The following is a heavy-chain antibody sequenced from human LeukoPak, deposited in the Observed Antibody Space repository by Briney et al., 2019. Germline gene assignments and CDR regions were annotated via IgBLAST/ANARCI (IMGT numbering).Heavy chain of an antibody. V-gene: IGHV3-30*18. Sequence: GGSPRLSCAASGFTFSSYGMHWVRQAPGKGLEWVAVISYDGSNKYYADSVKGRFTISRDNSKNTLYLQMNSLRAEDTAVYYCAKPYSYGSTWGQGTLVTVSS. J-gene: IGHJ5*02. CDR2: ISYDGSNK. D-gene: IGHD5-18*01. CDR3: AKPYSYGST. CDR1: GFTFSSYG.